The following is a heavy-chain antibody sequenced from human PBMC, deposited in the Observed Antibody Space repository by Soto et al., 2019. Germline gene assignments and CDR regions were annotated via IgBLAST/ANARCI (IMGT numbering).Heavy chain of an antibody. CDR1: GFTFSRYG. CDR3: ARDPSEGRVGNWFES. CDR2: ISMTTSYV. J-gene: IGHJ5*01. V-gene: IGHV3-21*01. Sequence: EVQLVESGGGLVKPGGSLRLSCAASGFTFSRYGMSWVRQVPGKGLEWVSSISMTTSYVYYADSVKGRFSISRDNAKKILYLEMYALRTEDTAVYYCARDPSEGRVGNWFESWGQGTLVTVSS. D-gene: IGHD2-2*01.